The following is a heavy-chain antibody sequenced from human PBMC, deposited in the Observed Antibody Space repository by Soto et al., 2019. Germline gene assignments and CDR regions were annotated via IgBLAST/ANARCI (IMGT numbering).Heavy chain of an antibody. V-gene: IGHV3-11*06. CDR3: ASLVRQHLPPLGL. CDR1: GFNFSDSY. D-gene: IGHD6-13*01. Sequence: QVHLVESGGGLVKPGGSLRLSCAASGFNFSDSYMTWIRQVPGKGLEWVSFTTSSSVQTRYADSVKGRFTISRDNAKNSLYLQMNSLRPEDTAVYYCASLVRQHLPPLGLWGQGTLVIVSS. CDR2: TTSSSVQT. J-gene: IGHJ5*02.